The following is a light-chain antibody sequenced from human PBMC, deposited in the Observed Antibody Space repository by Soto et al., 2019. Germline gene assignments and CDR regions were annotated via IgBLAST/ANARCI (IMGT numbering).Light chain of an antibody. CDR3: QQYNSYEAT. J-gene: IGKJ1*01. CDR2: DAS. Sequence: DIQMTQSPSTLSASVGDRVTITCRASQSISSWLAWYQQKPGKAPKLLIYDASSLERGVPSRFRGSGSGTEFTLTITSLQPEDFATYYCQQYNSYEATFGKGTKVEIK. V-gene: IGKV1-5*01. CDR1: QSISSW.